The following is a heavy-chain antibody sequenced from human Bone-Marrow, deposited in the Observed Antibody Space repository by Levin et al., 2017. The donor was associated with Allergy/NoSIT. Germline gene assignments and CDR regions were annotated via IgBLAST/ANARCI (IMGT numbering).Heavy chain of an antibody. V-gene: IGHV3-30*18. Sequence: GGSLRLSCVVSGFNFNSFGMHWVRQAPGKGLEWVAVISYEGRNKDYADSVKGRFTISIDNSKNTLYLQMNRLRVEDTAVYYCAKNCGVWDSSYYYGMDVWGQGTTVTVSS. CDR3: AKNCGVWDSSYYYGMDV. J-gene: IGHJ6*02. D-gene: IGHD1-26*01. CDR1: GFNFNSFG. CDR2: ISYEGRNK.